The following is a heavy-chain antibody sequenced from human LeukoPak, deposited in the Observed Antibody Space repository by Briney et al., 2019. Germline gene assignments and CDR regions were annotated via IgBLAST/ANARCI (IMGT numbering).Heavy chain of an antibody. Sequence: PETLSLTCTVSGVSISIFYWTWIRQPPGKGLEWIGYSSNIEGTYYNPSLKSRVTISLDTSKNEFSLRLNSVTAADTAVYYCARVKGSNWLDPWGQGTLVTVSS. CDR3: ARVKGSNWLDP. J-gene: IGHJ5*02. CDR1: GVSISIFY. CDR2: SSNIEGT. V-gene: IGHV4-59*01. D-gene: IGHD6-6*01.